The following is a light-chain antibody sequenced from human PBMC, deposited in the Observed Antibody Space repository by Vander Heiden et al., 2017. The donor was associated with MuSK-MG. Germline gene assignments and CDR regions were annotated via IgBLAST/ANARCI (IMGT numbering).Light chain of an antibody. V-gene: IGLV1-44*01. CDR3: AAWDDSLNGPV. Sequence: QSVLTPPPSASGTPGQRVTISCSGSSSNIGTNTVNWYQHLPGTAPKLLIYRNNQRPSGVPDRFSGSKSGTSASLAISGLQSEDEADYYCAAWDDSLNGPVFAGGTKLTVL. CDR2: RNN. CDR1: SSNIGTNT. J-gene: IGLJ2*01.